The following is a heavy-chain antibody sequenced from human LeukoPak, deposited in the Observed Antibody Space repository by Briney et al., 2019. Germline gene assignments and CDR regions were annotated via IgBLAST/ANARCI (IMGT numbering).Heavy chain of an antibody. D-gene: IGHD6-13*01. J-gene: IGHJ3*02. CDR1: GGSISSGSYY. Sequence: PSETLSLTCTVSGGSISSGSYYWSWIRQPAGKGLEWIGRIYTSGSTNYNPSLKSRVTISVDTSKNQFSLKLSSVTAADTAVYYCARSLWYSDAFDIRGQGTMVTVSS. CDR3: ARSLWYSDAFDI. CDR2: IYTSGST. V-gene: IGHV4-61*02.